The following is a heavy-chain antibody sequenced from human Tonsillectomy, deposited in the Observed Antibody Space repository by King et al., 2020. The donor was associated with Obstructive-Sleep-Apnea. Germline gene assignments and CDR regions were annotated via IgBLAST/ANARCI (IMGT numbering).Heavy chain of an antibody. Sequence: QLVQSGGGVVQPGRSLRLSCAPSGFTFENYGFNWVRQAPGKGLDWVAVIWYDGSRKYYADSVKGRFTISRDNSKNTLYLQMNSLRAEDTAMYYCARDFCSTSSCHDYWGQGTLVTVSS. J-gene: IGHJ4*02. CDR1: GFTFENYG. CDR3: ARDFCSTSSCHDY. V-gene: IGHV3-33*01. D-gene: IGHD2-2*01. CDR2: IWYDGSRK.